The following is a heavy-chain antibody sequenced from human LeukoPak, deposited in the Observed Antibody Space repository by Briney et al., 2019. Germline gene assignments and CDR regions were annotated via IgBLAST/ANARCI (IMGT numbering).Heavy chain of an antibody. CDR3: ARAPYSYGSPGGTRYYYYYYMDV. J-gene: IGHJ6*03. Sequence: SVKVSCKASGGTFSSYAISWVRQAPGQGLEWMGGIIPIFGTANYAQKFQGRVTITADESTSTAYMELSSLRSEDTAVYYCARAPYSYGSPGGTRYYYYYYMDVWGKGTTVTVS. CDR1: GGTFSSYA. V-gene: IGHV1-69*13. CDR2: IIPIFGTA. D-gene: IGHD5-18*01.